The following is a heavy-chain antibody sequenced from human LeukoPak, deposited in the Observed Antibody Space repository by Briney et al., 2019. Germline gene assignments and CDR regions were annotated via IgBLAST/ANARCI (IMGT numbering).Heavy chain of an antibody. Sequence: GGSLRLSCAASGFTFSNYAMVWVRQAPGKGLEWVGVISKDGSMKYYADSVKGRFTVSRDNSNNTLYLQMNSLKTEDTAVYYCAGESFDIWGQGTMVTVSS. J-gene: IGHJ3*02. CDR3: AGESFDI. CDR1: GFTFSNYA. V-gene: IGHV3-30*04. CDR2: ISKDGSMK.